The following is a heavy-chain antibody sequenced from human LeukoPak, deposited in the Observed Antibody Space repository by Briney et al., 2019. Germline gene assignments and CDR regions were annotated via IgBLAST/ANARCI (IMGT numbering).Heavy chain of an antibody. CDR1: GGTFSSYA. J-gene: IGHJ4*02. CDR3: AIGVWGYDILTIDY. V-gene: IGHV1-69*13. Sequence: SVKVSCKASGGTFSSYAISWVRQAPGQGLERMGGIIPIFGTANYAQKFQGRVTITADESTSTAYMELSSLRSEDTAVYYCAIGVWGYDILTIDYWGQGTLVTVSS. CDR2: IIPIFGTA. D-gene: IGHD3-9*01.